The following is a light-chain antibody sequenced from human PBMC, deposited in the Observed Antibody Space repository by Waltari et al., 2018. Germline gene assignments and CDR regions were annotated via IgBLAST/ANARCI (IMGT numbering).Light chain of an antibody. V-gene: IGLV1-51*01. CDR3: GTWDSSLSAGYV. CDR1: SSNIGNSY. J-gene: IGLJ1*01. CDR2: DKK. Sequence: QSVLTQPPSVSAAPGQKVTISCSGSSSNIGNSYVSWYQPLPGTAPKPLIYDKKKRPPGIPDRCPGSKSGTSATLGITGLQTGDEADYYCGTWDSSLSAGYVFGTGTKVNVL.